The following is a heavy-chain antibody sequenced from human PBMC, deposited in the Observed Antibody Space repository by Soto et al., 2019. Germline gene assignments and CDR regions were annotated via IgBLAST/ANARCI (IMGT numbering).Heavy chain of an antibody. CDR1: CYTFTSXG. D-gene: IGHD1-7*01. CDR2: FSAYNGNT. V-gene: IGHV1-18*01. J-gene: IGHJ4*02. CDR3: ARERNYGNDY. Sequence: QVQLVQSGAEVKKPGASVXVXCXASCYTFTSXGISWVRQAPGQGLEWMGWFSAYNGNTNYAQKLQGRVTMTTDTSTSTAYMELRSLRSDDTAVYSCARERNYGNDYWGQGTLVTVSS.